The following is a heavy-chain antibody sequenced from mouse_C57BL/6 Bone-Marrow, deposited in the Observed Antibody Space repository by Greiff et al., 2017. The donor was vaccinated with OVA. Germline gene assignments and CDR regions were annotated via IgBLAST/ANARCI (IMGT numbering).Heavy chain of an antibody. V-gene: IGHV1-39*01. CDR2: INPNSGTT. Sequence: EVQLQQSGPELVKPGASVKLSCKVSGYSFTDYNMNWVKQSNGKSLEWIGVINPNSGTTSYNQKFKGKATLTVDQSSSTAYMQLNYMTSEDSAVDNCARGRRYDYAMDYWGQGTTVTVSS. CDR1: GYSFTDYN. CDR3: ARGRRYDYAMDY. J-gene: IGHJ4*01.